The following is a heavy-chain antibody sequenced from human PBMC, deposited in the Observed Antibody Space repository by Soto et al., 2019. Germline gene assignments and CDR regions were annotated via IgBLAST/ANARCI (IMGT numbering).Heavy chain of an antibody. Sequence: PSETLSLTCTVSGGSISSGDYYWSWIRQPPGKGLEWIGYIYYSGSTYYNPSLKSRVTISVDTSKNQFSLKLSSVTAADTAVYYCASELYGDGSGSYYRGPVSYWGQGTLVTVSS. CDR3: ASELYGDGSGSYYRGPVSY. D-gene: IGHD3-10*01. CDR1: GGSISSGDYY. V-gene: IGHV4-30-4*01. CDR2: IYYSGST. J-gene: IGHJ4*02.